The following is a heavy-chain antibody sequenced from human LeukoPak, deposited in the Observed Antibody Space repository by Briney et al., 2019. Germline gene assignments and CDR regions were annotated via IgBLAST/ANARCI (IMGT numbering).Heavy chain of an antibody. V-gene: IGHV1-69*04. Sequence: SVKVSCKASGGTFSSYAISWVRQAPGQGLEWMGRIIPILGIANYAQKFQGRVTITADKSTSTAYMELSSLRSEDTAVYYCARDLITMIVVVRGAFDIWGQGTMATVSS. J-gene: IGHJ3*02. CDR2: IIPILGIA. CDR1: GGTFSSYA. D-gene: IGHD3-22*01. CDR3: ARDLITMIVVVRGAFDI.